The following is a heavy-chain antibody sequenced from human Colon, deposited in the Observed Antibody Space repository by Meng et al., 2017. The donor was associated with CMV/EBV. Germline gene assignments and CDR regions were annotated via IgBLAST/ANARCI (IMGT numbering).Heavy chain of an antibody. CDR2: INPNSGGT. J-gene: IGHJ1*01. CDR1: GYTFTGYY. V-gene: IGHV1-2*02. D-gene: IGHD3-22*01. CDR3: ATVSSGYYLYFQH. Sequence: QGQLGRSGAEVRRPGASVKVSCKASGYTFTGYYMHWVRQAPGQGLEWMGWINPNSGGTNYAQKFQGRVTMTRDTSISTAYMELSRLRSDDTAVYYCATVSSGYYLYFQHWGQGTLVTVSS.